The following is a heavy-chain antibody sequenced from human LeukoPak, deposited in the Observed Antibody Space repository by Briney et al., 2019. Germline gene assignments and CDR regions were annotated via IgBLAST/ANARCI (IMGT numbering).Heavy chain of an antibody. D-gene: IGHD2-15*01. J-gene: IGHJ4*02. CDR2: IKQDGSEE. Sequence: GGSLRLSCAASGFTFSSYWMSWVRQAPGKGLEWVANIKQDGSEEYYVDSVKGRFTISRDNAKNSLCLQMNSLRAEDTAVYYCASGGSCFDYWGQGTLVTVSS. CDR3: ASGGSCFDY. V-gene: IGHV3-7*01. CDR1: GFTFSSYW.